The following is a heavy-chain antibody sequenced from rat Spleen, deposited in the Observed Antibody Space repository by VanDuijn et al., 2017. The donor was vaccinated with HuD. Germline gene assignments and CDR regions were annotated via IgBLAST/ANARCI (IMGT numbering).Heavy chain of an antibody. Sequence: EVQLVESGGGLVQPGRSLKLSCAASGFTFSDYYMAWVRQAPTKGLEWVATISYDGSSTYYRDSVKGRFTISRDNAKSTLYLQMNGLMSEDTATYYCTRASYPGFADAWGQGASVTVSS. CDR3: TRASYPGFADA. CDR2: ISYDGSST. V-gene: IGHV5-7*01. CDR1: GFTFSDYY. J-gene: IGHJ4*01. D-gene: IGHD1-4*01.